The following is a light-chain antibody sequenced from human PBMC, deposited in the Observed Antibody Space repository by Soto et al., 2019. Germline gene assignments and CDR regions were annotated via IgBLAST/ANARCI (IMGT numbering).Light chain of an antibody. V-gene: IGKV3-20*01. CDR3: QQYGSSPWT. CDR1: QTIRSNY. Sequence: ETVLTQSPGTLSLSPEERATLSCRASQTIRSNYLAWYRQTPGQAPRLLIYGASNRATGIADRFSGSESGTDFTLIISRLEPEDFALYYCQQYGSSPWTFGQGTKVEIK. J-gene: IGKJ1*01. CDR2: GAS.